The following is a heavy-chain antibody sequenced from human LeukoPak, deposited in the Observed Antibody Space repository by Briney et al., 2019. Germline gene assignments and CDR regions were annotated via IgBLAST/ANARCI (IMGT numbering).Heavy chain of an antibody. CDR2: INHSGST. CDR1: GGSFSGYY. CDR3: ARGPRYSSSSGRSDY. D-gene: IGHD6-6*01. Sequence: SETLSLTCAVYGGSFSGYYWSWLRQPPGRGVGWMGEINHSGSTNYNPSLKSRVTISVDTSKNQFSLKLSSVTATDTAVYYCARGPRYSSSSGRSDYWGQGTLVTVSS. V-gene: IGHV4-34*01. J-gene: IGHJ4*02.